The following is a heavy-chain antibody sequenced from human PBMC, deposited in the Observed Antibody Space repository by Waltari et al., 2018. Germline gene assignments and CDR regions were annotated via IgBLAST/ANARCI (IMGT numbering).Heavy chain of an antibody. CDR2: INHSGST. Sequence: QVQLQQWGAGLLKPSETLSLTCAVYGGSFSGYYWSWIRQPPGKGLEWIGEINHSGSTNYNPSLKSRVTISVDTSKNQFSRKLSSVTAADTAVYYCARGVGTYYDFWSGYHSYYFDYWGQGTLVTVSS. J-gene: IGHJ4*02. CDR3: ARGVGTYYDFWSGYHSYYFDY. V-gene: IGHV4-34*01. CDR1: GGSFSGYY. D-gene: IGHD3-3*01.